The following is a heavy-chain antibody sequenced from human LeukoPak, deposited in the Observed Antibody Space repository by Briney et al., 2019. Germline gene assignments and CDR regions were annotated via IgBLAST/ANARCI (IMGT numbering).Heavy chain of an antibody. CDR3: AKDGAEMASFTRSGLSYLHY. Sequence: GGSLRLSCAASGFTFSRYGMHWVRQGPGKGLEWVAFIRYDGNYKYYAESVKGRVTISRDNSKNTLYIQMNSLRTDETAVYYCAKDGAEMASFTRSGLSYLHYWGQGNLVTVSS. V-gene: IGHV3-30*02. CDR1: GFTFSRYG. D-gene: IGHD2-2*01. J-gene: IGHJ4*02. CDR2: IRYDGNYK.